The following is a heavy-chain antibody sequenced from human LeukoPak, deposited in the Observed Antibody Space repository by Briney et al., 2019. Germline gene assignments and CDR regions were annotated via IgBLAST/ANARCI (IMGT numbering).Heavy chain of an antibody. V-gene: IGHV4-59*01. Sequence: SETLSLTCTVSGGYISSYYWSWIRQPPGKGLEWIGYIYYSGTTNYNPPLKSRVTISVDTSKNQFSLKLNSVTAADTAVYYCAREKVAYCGGDSWCHAFDIWGQGTVVTVSS. CDR1: GGYISSYY. CDR2: IYYSGTT. D-gene: IGHD2-21*02. J-gene: IGHJ3*02. CDR3: AREKVAYCGGDSWCHAFDI.